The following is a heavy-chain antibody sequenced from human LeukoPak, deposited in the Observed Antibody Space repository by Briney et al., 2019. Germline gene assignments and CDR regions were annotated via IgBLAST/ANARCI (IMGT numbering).Heavy chain of an antibody. CDR3: ARVLTYYYDSSGYYGPFDY. Sequence: PGRSLRLSCAASGFTFSSYAMHWVRQAPGKRLEWVAVISYDGSNKYYADSVKGRFTISRDNSKNTLYLQMNSLRAEDTAVYYCARVLTYYYDSSGYYGPFDYWGQGTLVTVSS. V-gene: IGHV3-30-3*01. CDR2: ISYDGSNK. J-gene: IGHJ4*02. D-gene: IGHD3-22*01. CDR1: GFTFSSYA.